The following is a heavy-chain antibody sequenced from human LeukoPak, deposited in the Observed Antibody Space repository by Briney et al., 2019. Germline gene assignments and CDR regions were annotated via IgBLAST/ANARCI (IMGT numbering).Heavy chain of an antibody. J-gene: IGHJ3*01. V-gene: IGHV3-23*01. CDR2: ISPSGDIT. CDR3: VRDLDWGAFDV. Sequence: GGSLRLSCAASGFHFSAHGMNWIRQAPGRGLEWVSGISPSGDITYYADSVMGRFTISRDNRRSTVSLQMNSLRAEDTALYYCVRDLDWGAFDVWGQGRMVTVSS. D-gene: IGHD3/OR15-3a*01. CDR1: GFHFSAHG.